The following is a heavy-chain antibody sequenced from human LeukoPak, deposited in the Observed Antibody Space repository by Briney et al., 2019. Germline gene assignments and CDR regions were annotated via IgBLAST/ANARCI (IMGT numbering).Heavy chain of an antibody. CDR3: ARDSSGWYRWFDP. V-gene: IGHV1-2*02. CDR1: GYTFTGYY. J-gene: IGHJ5*02. D-gene: IGHD6-19*01. CDR2: INPNTGDT. Sequence: ASVKVSCKASGYTFTGYYMHWVRQAPGQGLEWLGWINPNTGDTNYAQNFQGRVTMTRDTSISTAYMELSSLRSDDTAVYYCARDSSGWYRWFDPWGQGTLVTVSS.